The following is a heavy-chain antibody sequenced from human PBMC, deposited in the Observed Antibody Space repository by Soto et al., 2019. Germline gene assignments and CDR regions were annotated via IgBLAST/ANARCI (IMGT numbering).Heavy chain of an antibody. V-gene: IGHV3-23*01. CDR3: ARGGVYGTDHYYRGMDV. Sequence: GGSLRLSCAASGVSGFTFSKYAMSWVRQAPGKGLEWVSTIGGTGGFVTYYADSVKGRSTISRDDAKDTVFLHLNSLRSDDTAIYYCARGGVYGTDHYYRGMDVWGRGSPVTVSS. D-gene: IGHD2-8*02. CDR2: IGGTGGFVT. CDR1: GVSGFTFSKYA. J-gene: IGHJ6*02.